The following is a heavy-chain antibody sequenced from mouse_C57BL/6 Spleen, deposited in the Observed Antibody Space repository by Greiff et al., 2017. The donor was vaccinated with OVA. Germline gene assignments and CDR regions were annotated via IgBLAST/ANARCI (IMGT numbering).Heavy chain of an antibody. CDR1: GYTFTSYG. D-gene: IGHD1-1*01. CDR2: IYPRSGNT. V-gene: IGHV1-81*01. J-gene: IGHJ1*03. Sequence: QVQLKESGAELARPGASVKLSCKASGYTFTSYGISWVKQRTGQGLEWIGEIYPRSGNTYYNEKFKGKATLTADKSSSTAYMEIRSLTSEDSAVYFSAGEGITTVVATDWYFDVWGTGTTVTVSS. CDR3: AGEGITTVVATDWYFDV.